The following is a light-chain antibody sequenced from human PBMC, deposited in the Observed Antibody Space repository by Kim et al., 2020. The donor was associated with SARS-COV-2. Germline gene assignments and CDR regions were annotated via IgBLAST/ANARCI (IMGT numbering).Light chain of an antibody. CDR1: QSISIQ. Sequence: DIQMTQSPSSLSASVGDRVTITCRASQSISIQLNWYQQKLGKAPNLLIYAASSLQSGVPSRFSGSGSGTDFTLTISSLQPEDFATYYCQQSYNTPLTFGGGTKVDIK. J-gene: IGKJ4*01. V-gene: IGKV1-39*01. CDR3: QQSYNTPLT. CDR2: AAS.